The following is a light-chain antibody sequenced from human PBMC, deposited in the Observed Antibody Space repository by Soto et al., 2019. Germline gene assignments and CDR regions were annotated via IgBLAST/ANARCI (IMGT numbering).Light chain of an antibody. CDR1: QSVSRS. CDR2: DAS. CDR3: QQRSNWPGT. J-gene: IGKJ4*01. V-gene: IGKV3-11*01. Sequence: ELVLTQSPAPLSLSPGARATLSCRASQSVSRSLAWYQQKPGQAPRLLIYDASNRATGIPARFSGSGSGTDFTLTISSLEPEDFAVYYCQQRSNWPGTFGGGTKVEIK.